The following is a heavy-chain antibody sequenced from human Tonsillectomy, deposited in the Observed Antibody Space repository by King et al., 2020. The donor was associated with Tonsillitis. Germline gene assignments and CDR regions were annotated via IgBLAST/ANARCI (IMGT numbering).Heavy chain of an antibody. CDR2: ISYDGSNK. J-gene: IGHJ6*02. D-gene: IGHD6-13*01. CDR3: ARGLGTGDYGMDV. V-gene: IGHV3-30*04. CDR1: GFSFSSYA. Sequence: QLVQSGGGVVQPGRSLRLSCAASGFSFSSYAMHWVRQAPGKGLEWVAVISYDGSNKYYADSVKGRFTISRDNSKNTLYLQMYSLRAEDTAVYYCARGLGTGDYGMDVWGQGTTVIVSS.